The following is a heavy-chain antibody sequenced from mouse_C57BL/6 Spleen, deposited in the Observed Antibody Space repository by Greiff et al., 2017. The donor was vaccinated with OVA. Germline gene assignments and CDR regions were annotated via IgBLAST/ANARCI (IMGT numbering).Heavy chain of an antibody. V-gene: IGHV1-69*01. CDR3: ARVDSSGPDWFAY. Sequence: QVQLQQPGAELVMPGASVKLSCKASGYTFTSYWMHWVKQRPGQGLEWIGEIDPSDSYTNYNQKFKGKSTLTVDKSSSTAYMQLSSLTSEDSAVYYCARVDSSGPDWFAYWGQGTLVTVSA. D-gene: IGHD3-2*02. CDR2: IDPSDSYT. CDR1: GYTFTSYW. J-gene: IGHJ3*01.